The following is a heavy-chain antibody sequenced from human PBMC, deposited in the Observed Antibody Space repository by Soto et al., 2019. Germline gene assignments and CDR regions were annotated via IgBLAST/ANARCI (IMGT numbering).Heavy chain of an antibody. V-gene: IGHV1-8*02. D-gene: IGHD2-8*01. J-gene: IGHJ6*02. CDR3: VRGDLIVLMVYATSDGMDV. CDR2: MNPNSGNT. CDR1: GYTFTSYG. Sequence: GASVNVSFKASGYTFTSYGINWVRQATGQGLEGMGWMNPNSGNTGYAQKFQDRVTMTRNTSISTAYMELSSLRSEDKAVYYCVRGDLIVLMVYATSDGMDVWGQGTTVTVSS.